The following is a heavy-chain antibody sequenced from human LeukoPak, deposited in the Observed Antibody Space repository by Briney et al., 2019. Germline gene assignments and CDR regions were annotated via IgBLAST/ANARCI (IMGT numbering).Heavy chain of an antibody. CDR2: IYYSGST. V-gene: IGHV4-59*01. D-gene: IGHD2-2*03. J-gene: IGHJ6*03. CDR3: ARVPLDIVVVPAAMVGRNYYYYYMDV. CDR1: GGSISSYY. Sequence: SETLSLTCTVSGGSISSYYWSWIRQPPGKGLEWIGYIYYSGSTNYNPSLKSRVTISVDTSKNLFSLKLGSVTAADTAVYYCARVPLDIVVVPAAMVGRNYYYYYMDVWGKGTTVTVSS.